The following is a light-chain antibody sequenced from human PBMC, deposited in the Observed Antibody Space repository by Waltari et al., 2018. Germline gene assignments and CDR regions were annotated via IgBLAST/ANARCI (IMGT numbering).Light chain of an antibody. Sequence: QTVVNQEPSLSVSPGGTVTLTCGFGSGSVSPTYYHSWYQQAPAKAPGTFDSDTNTRSSGVPDRVSGPSLANKAALTIGGAQADDESDYYCVLAMGSGICVFGGGTKLTVL. CDR3: VLAMGSGICV. CDR1: SGSVSPTYY. CDR2: DTN. J-gene: IGLJ3*02. V-gene: IGLV8-61*01.